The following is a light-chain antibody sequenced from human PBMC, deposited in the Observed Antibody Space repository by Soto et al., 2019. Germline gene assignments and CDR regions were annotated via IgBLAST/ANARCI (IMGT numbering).Light chain of an antibody. CDR1: QSLKNNY. V-gene: IGKV3-20*01. Sequence: EIVLTRSPDTLSLSPGERATLSCRASQSLKNNYLAWFQQKPGQAPRLLIYGTSTRATGIPDRFTGRGSRTDFTLTISRLEPEDFALYFCQQYGVSPWTFGQGTMVEI. CDR3: QQYGVSPWT. CDR2: GTS. J-gene: IGKJ1*01.